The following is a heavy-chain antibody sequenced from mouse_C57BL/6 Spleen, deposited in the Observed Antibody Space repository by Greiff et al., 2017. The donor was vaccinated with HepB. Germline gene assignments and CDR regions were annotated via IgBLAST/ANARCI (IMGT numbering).Heavy chain of an antibody. CDR1: GYTFTSYW. V-gene: IGHV1-52*01. CDR2: IDPSDSET. Sequence: QVQLQQPGAELVRPGSSVKLSCKASGYTFTSYWMHWVKQRPIQGLEWIGNIDPSDSETHYNQKFKDKATLTVDKSSSTAYMQLSSLTSEDSAVYYCARSDSGAWFAYWGQGTLVTVSA. D-gene: IGHD4-1*01. CDR3: ARSDSGAWFAY. J-gene: IGHJ3*01.